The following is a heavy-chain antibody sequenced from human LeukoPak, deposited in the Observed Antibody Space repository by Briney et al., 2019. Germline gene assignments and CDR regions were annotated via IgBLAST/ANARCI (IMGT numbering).Heavy chain of an antibody. V-gene: IGHV3-73*01. J-gene: IGHJ4*02. Sequence: PGGSLRLSCAASGLTFSNAWMSRVRQASGKGLEWVGRIRSTANGYAIAYAASVKGRFTISRDDSKNTAYLQMDSLKTEDTAVYYCTGNYYGSGSYADFDYWGQGTLVTVSS. D-gene: IGHD3-10*01. CDR2: IRSTANGYAI. CDR3: TGNYYGSGSYADFDY. CDR1: GLTFSNAW.